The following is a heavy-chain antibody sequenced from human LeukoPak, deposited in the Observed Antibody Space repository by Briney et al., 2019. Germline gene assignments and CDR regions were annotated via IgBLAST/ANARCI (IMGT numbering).Heavy chain of an antibody. Sequence: GGSLRLSCAASGFTFSSFAMSWVRQAPGKGLEWVSAISGSGGSTYYADSVKGRFTISRDNSKNTLYLEVISLTAEDTAVYYCAKDDAWLRFGEWSQGTLVTVSS. V-gene: IGHV3-23*01. CDR3: AKDDAWLRFGE. D-gene: IGHD3-10*01. CDR2: ISGSGGST. J-gene: IGHJ4*02. CDR1: GFTFSSFA.